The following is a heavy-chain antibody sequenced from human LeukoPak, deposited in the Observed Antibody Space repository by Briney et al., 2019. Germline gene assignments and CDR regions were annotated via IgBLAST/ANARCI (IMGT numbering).Heavy chain of an antibody. CDR2: IYKIGTT. V-gene: IGHV4-59*02. D-gene: IGHD2-15*01. CDR1: GDSVTGYY. Sequence: SETLSLTCTVFGDSVTGYYVNWVRQPPGKGLEWIGHIYKIGTTNYNPSLKSRLTISADTSKNQFSLKLRSVTAADTAVYYCVIGVGWQPDYWGQGALVTVSS. CDR3: VIGVGWQPDY. J-gene: IGHJ4*02.